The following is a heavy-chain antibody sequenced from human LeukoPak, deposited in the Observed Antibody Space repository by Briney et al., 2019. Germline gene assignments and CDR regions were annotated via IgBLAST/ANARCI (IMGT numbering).Heavy chain of an antibody. J-gene: IGHJ4*02. D-gene: IGHD3-3*01. CDR2: IYSGGGT. CDR1: GFTVSSNY. Sequence: GSLRLSCAASGFTVSSNYMTWVRQAPGKGLEWVSVIYSGGGTYYADSVKGRFTISRDNAKNSLYLQVNSLRAEDTAVYYCARAGKLRFLERRNNYFDYWGQGTLVTVSS. CDR3: ARAGKLRFLERRNNYFDY. V-gene: IGHV3-53*01.